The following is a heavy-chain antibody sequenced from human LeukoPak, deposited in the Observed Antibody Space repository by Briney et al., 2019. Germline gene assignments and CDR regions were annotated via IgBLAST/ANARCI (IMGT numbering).Heavy chain of an antibody. CDR2: ISTNSGGT. Sequence: ASVKVSCKASGYTFTDNHMYWIRQAPGQGLECMGWISTNSGGTNYAQKFQGRITMTGDTSISTGYMELSSLRSDDTAIYYCARELGRNAFDVWGQGTMVTVSS. D-gene: IGHD7-27*01. J-gene: IGHJ3*01. V-gene: IGHV1-2*02. CDR1: GYTFTDNH. CDR3: ARELGRNAFDV.